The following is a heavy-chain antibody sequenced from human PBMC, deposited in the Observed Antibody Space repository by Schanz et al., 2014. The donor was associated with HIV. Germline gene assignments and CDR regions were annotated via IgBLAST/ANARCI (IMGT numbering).Heavy chain of an antibody. CDR2: MSPNSGNT. J-gene: IGHJ4*02. Sequence: QVQLVQSGAEVKMPGSSVKVSCKASGYTFTSYDIIWVRQATGQGLEWMGWMSPNSGNTDYAQKFQGRVTMTRDSSISTAYMELSTLRSEDTAVYYCARAYPEDTAWIDYWGQGTLVTVSS. CDR3: ARAYPEDTAWIDY. D-gene: IGHD5-18*01. V-gene: IGHV1-8*01. CDR1: GYTFTSYD.